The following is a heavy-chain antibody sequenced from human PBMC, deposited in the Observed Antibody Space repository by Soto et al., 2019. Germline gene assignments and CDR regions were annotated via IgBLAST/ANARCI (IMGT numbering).Heavy chain of an antibody. CDR3: AKRNSSGWYYFDY. J-gene: IGHJ4*02. Sequence: LRLSCAASGFTFSSYVMSWVRQAPGMGLEWVSTIGVNTHYADSVKGRFTISRDSSKTTVFLQMNRLRAEDTAVYYCAKRNSSGWYYFDYWGQGTLVTVSS. D-gene: IGHD6-19*01. CDR2: IGVNT. V-gene: IGHV3-23*01. CDR1: GFTFSSYV.